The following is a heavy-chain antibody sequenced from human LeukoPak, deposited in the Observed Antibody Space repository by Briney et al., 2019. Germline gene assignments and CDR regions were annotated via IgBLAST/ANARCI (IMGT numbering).Heavy chain of an antibody. CDR2: TYQRSKWYN. D-gene: IGHD6-19*01. Sequence: SQTLSLTCAISGDSVPINSAAWNWIRQSPSRGLEWLGRTYQRSKWYNDYAVSVKSRITNNPDISKNQFSLQLNSVTPEDTAVYYCARSPSPYSGGWYFDYWGQGTLVTVSS. J-gene: IGHJ4*02. V-gene: IGHV6-1*01. CDR3: ARSPSPYSGGWYFDY. CDR1: GDSVPINSAA.